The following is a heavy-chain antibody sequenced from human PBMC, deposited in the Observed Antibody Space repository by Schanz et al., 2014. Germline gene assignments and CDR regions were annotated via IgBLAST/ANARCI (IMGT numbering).Heavy chain of an antibody. D-gene: IGHD3-22*01. Sequence: QVHLVQSGAEVKKPGSSVKVSCKASGGTFSSDTFSWVRQAPGQGLEWMGRIVPLAGITNYAQRFQGRVTITAYKSPSTAYMELSSLRSDDTAVYYCAREVGLYDRGWFAPCVQGTLVTVSS. V-gene: IGHV1-69*08. J-gene: IGHJ5*02. CDR2: IVPLAGIT. CDR3: AREVGLYDRGWFAP. CDR1: GGTFSSDT.